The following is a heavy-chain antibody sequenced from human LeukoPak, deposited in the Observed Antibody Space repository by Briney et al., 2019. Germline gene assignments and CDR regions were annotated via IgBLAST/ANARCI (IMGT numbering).Heavy chain of an antibody. V-gene: IGHV1-69*13. CDR3: ARVTPPSGDAFDI. Sequence: ASVKVSCKASGYTFTGYYMHWVRQAPGQGLEWMGGIIPIFGTANYAQKFQGRVTITADESTSTAYMELSSLRSEDTAVYYCARVTPPSGDAFDIWGQGTMVTVSS. J-gene: IGHJ3*02. D-gene: IGHD3-10*01. CDR1: GYTFTGYY. CDR2: IIPIFGTA.